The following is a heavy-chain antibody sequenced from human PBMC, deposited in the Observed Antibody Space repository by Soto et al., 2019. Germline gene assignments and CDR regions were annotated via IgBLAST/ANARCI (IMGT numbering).Heavy chain of an antibody. J-gene: IGHJ4*02. V-gene: IGHV4-39*01. CDR1: GGSISSSIYY. CDR3: ATNVVVPAANYFDY. CDR2: IYYSGST. D-gene: IGHD2-2*01. Sequence: PSETLSLTCTVSGGSISSSIYYWGWIRQPPGKGLEWIGSIYYSGSTYYNPSLKSRVTISVDTSKNQFSLKLSSVTAADTAVYYCATNVVVPAANYFDYWGQGTLVTVSS.